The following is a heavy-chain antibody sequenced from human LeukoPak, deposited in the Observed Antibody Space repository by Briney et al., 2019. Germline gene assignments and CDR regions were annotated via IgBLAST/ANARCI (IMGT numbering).Heavy chain of an antibody. D-gene: IGHD6-19*01. J-gene: IGHJ6*04. CDR2: TYYRSKWYN. Sequence: SQTLSLTCAISGDSVSSNSAAWNWIRQSPSRGLEWLGRTYYRSKWYNDYAVSVKSRITINPDKSKNQFSLQLNSVTPEDTAVYYCARAGGRWLVTHYYYYGMDVWGKGTTVTVSS. CDR1: GDSVSSNSAA. V-gene: IGHV6-1*01. CDR3: ARAGGRWLVTHYYYYGMDV.